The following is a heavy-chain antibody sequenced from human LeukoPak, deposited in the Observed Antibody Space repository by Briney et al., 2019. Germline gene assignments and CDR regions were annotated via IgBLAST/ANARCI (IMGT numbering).Heavy chain of an antibody. J-gene: IGHJ4*02. Sequence: PSETLSLTCTVSGGSISSYYWSWIRQPAGKGLEWIGRICTSGSTNYNPSLKSRVTMSVDTSKNQFSLKLSSVTAADTAVYYCARTQWLVKWYYFDYWGQGTLVTVSS. CDR3: ARTQWLVKWYYFDY. D-gene: IGHD6-19*01. V-gene: IGHV4-4*07. CDR1: GGSISSYY. CDR2: ICTSGST.